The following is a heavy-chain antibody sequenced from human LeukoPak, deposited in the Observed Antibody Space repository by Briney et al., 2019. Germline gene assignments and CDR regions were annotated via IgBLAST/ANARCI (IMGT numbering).Heavy chain of an antibody. D-gene: IGHD6-19*01. V-gene: IGHV3-66*01. J-gene: IGHJ4*02. Sequence: PGGSLRLSCAASGFTVSSNYMSWVRQAPGRGLEWVSVIYSGGNTYYADSVKGRFTISRDNSKNTLYLQMNSLRAEDTAVYYCARDRSLYSSGWYKWGQGTLVTVSS. CDR3: ARDRSLYSSGWYK. CDR2: IYSGGNT. CDR1: GFTVSSNY.